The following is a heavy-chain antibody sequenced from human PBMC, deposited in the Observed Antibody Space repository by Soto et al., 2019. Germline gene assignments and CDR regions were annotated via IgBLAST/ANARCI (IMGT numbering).Heavy chain of an antibody. Sequence: QVQLQESGPGLVKPSQTLSLTCTVSGGSISSGGYYWSWIRQHPGKGLEWIGYIYYSGSTYYNPPPNSRVTIAVDTSKNLFSLKLSSVTAADTAVYYCARSFGDGLVATIEAHDAFDIWGQGTMVTVSS. CDR3: ARSFGDGLVATIEAHDAFDI. CDR2: IYYSGST. V-gene: IGHV4-31*03. CDR1: GGSISSGGYY. D-gene: IGHD5-12*01. J-gene: IGHJ3*02.